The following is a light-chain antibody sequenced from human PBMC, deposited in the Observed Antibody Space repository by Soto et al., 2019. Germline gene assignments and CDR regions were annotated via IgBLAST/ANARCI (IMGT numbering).Light chain of an antibody. J-gene: IGKJ1*01. Sequence: IVLTQSPGTLSLSPGERATLSCRASQSVSNNYLAWYQQKPGQAPRLLIYDASGRATGIPDRFSGSGSGTDFTLTISRLEPEDFAVYFCQQYSSSPRTFGPGTKVDIK. V-gene: IGKV3-20*01. CDR3: QQYSSSPRT. CDR1: QSVSNNY. CDR2: DAS.